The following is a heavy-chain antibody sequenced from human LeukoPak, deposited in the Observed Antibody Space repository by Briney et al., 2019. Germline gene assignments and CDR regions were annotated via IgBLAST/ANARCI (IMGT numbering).Heavy chain of an antibody. Sequence: PGGSLRLSCAASGFTFSSYAMHWVRQAPGKGLEWVAVIWYDGSNKYYADSVKGRFTISRDNSKNTLYLQMNSLRAEDTAVYYCARGYSCSGGSCYHYYSYYYMDVWGKGTTVTVSS. D-gene: IGHD2-15*01. J-gene: IGHJ6*03. CDR1: GFTFSSYA. V-gene: IGHV3-30*07. CDR2: IWYDGSNK. CDR3: ARGYSCSGGSCYHYYSYYYMDV.